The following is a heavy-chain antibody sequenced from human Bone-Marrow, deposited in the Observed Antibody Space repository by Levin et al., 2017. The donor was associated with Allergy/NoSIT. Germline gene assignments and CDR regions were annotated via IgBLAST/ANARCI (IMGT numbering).Heavy chain of an antibody. V-gene: IGHV3-48*01. D-gene: IGHD3-10*01. CDR1: GFTFSSHS. CDR2: ISTSGVTS. Sequence: GGSLRLSCAASGFTFSSHSMNWVRQAPGKGLEWISYISTSGVTSYYADSVQGRFTISRDNAKNSLHLQMNSLRVEDTAVYYGARAGITMGRGGTLPRPDLDDMDVWGKGTTVTVSS. J-gene: IGHJ6*03. CDR3: ARAGITMGRGGTLPRPDLDDMDV.